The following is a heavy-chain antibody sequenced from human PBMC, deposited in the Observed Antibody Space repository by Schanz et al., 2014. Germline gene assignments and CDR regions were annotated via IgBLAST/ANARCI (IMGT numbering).Heavy chain of an antibody. D-gene: IGHD6-19*01. CDR1: GFIFSKYA. Sequence: LQLVESGGGVVQPGGSLRLSCAASGFIFSKYAMTWVRQAPGKGLEWVSAITDSGGSTYYADSVRGRFIISRDNSKNTLYLQINSLRAEDTAVYYCAKQYRDTSGWYFAYWGQGTLVTVSS. V-gene: IGHV3-23*04. CDR3: AKQYRDTSGWYFAY. CDR2: ITDSGGST. J-gene: IGHJ4*02.